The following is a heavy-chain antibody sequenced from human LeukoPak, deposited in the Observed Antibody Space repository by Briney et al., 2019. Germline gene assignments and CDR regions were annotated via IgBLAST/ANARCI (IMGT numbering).Heavy chain of an antibody. CDR2: ISAYNGNT. Sequence: GASVKVSCKASGYTFTSYGISWVRQAPGQGREWVGWISAYNGNTNYAQKLQGRVTMTTDTSTSTAYMELRSLRSDDTAVYYCARDGTYYYDSSGYRYFDYWGQGTLVTVSS. CDR1: GYTFTSYG. CDR3: ARDGTYYYDSSGYRYFDY. V-gene: IGHV1-18*01. J-gene: IGHJ4*02. D-gene: IGHD3-22*01.